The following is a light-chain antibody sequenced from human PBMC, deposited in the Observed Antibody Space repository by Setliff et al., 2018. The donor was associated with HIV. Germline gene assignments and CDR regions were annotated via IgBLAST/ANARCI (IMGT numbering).Light chain of an antibody. CDR1: SSDIGANNY. J-gene: IGLJ2*01. CDR2: DVI. Sequence: QSVLTQPASVSGSPGQSITISCTGTSSDIGANNYVSWYQQHPDTAPKLILSDVIKRPSGISNRFSGSKSGNTASLTISGLQAEDEADYYCSSYTNSGTLIGGGTKVTVL. V-gene: IGLV2-14*03. CDR3: SSYTNSGTL.